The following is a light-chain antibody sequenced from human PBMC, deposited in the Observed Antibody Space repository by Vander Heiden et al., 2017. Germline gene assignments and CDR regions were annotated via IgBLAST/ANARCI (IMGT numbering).Light chain of an antibody. CDR1: SGSLASAY. CDR2: EDN. J-gene: IGLJ2*01. CDR3: QSYDSTSVV. Sequence: FMLTQPHSVSESPGKTVTISCTRSSGSLASAYVQWYQQRPGSSPTTVIYEDNRRPSGVPHRFSASIDSSSNSASLTISGLKTDDEADYYCQSYDSTSVVFGGGTKLTVL. V-gene: IGLV6-57*01.